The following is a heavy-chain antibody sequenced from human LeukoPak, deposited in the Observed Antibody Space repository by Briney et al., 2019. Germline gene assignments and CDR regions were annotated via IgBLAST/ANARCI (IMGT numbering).Heavy chain of an antibody. CDR2: ISSSSNNL. Sequence: PGGSLRLSCAASGFTFSSYSMNWVRQAPGKGLECVSSISSSSNNLYYADSVKGRFTISRDNAKNSLYLQMKSLRAEDTAVYYCAKGGGVIGRSYYFDYWGQGTLVTVSS. CDR3: AKGGGVIGRSYYFDY. CDR1: GFTFSSYS. J-gene: IGHJ4*02. V-gene: IGHV3-21*01. D-gene: IGHD2-8*02.